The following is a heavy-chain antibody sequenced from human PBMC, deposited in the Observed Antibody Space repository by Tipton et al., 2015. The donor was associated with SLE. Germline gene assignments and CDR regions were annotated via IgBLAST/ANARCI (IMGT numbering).Heavy chain of an antibody. CDR2: VSHTRST. J-gene: IGHJ6*03. CDR1: GGSFSGYA. V-gene: IGHV4-34*01. D-gene: IGHD3-16*01. CDR3: ARGVSGYFHYCYMDV. Sequence: LRLSCAVSGGSFSGYAWSWVRQPPGKGLEWIGEVSHTRSTNYNPSLKSRGTISLDTSNNPFSLRLSSVTAADTAVYYCARGVSGYFHYCYMDVWGKGTTVTISS.